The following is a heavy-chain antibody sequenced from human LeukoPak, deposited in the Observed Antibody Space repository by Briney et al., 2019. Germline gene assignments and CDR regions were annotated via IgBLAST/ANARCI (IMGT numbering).Heavy chain of an antibody. CDR3: ARDIGSSSSGLDY. Sequence: GGSLRLSCAASGFTFSDYSMNWVRQAPGKGLEWVSSISGSSTYIYYADPVKGRFTISRDNAKNSLYLQMSSLRPEDRAVYYCARDIGSSSSGLDYWGQGTLITVS. CDR2: ISGSSTYI. J-gene: IGHJ4*02. V-gene: IGHV3-21*01. CDR1: GFTFSDYS. D-gene: IGHD6-6*01.